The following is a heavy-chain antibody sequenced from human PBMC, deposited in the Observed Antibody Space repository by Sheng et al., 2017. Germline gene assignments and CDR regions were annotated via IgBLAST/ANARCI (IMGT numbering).Heavy chain of an antibody. D-gene: IGHD2-15*01. Sequence: QVQLVQSGAEVKKPGSSVKVSCKASGGTFSSYAISWVRQAPGQGLEWMGGIIPIFGTANYAQKFQGRVTITADESTSTAYMELSSLRSEDTAVYYCARDPLYCSGGSCIDRYYYYYGMDVWGQGT. CDR1: GGTFSSYA. CDR3: ARDPLYCSGGSCIDRYYYYYGMDV. J-gene: IGHJ6*02. V-gene: IGHV1-69*01. CDR2: IIPIFGTA.